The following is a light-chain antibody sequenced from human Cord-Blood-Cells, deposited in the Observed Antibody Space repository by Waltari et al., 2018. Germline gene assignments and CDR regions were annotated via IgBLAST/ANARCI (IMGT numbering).Light chain of an antibody. CDR1: SSDVGGYNY. V-gene: IGLV2-11*01. J-gene: IGLJ1*01. CDR2: DLS. Sequence: QSALTQPRSVSGSPGQSVTISCTGTSSDVGGYNYVSWYQPHPGKAPKLMIYDLSKRPSGVHDRFSGAKSGNTASLTISGLQAEDEADYYCCSYAGSYVFGTGTKVTVL. CDR3: CSYAGSYV.